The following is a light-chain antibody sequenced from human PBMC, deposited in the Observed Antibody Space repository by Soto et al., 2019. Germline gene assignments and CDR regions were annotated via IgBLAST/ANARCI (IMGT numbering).Light chain of an antibody. Sequence: EVVLTQSPATLSLSPRARGTLSCRASQSVGTFLSWYQQKPGQAPRLLIYDVSNRATGVPARFGSSGSGTDFTLTIRKLEPEDFAVYYCQHRATWPPSVTFGGGTRV. CDR3: QHRATWPPSVT. V-gene: IGKV3-11*01. CDR1: QSVGTF. CDR2: DVS. J-gene: IGKJ4*01.